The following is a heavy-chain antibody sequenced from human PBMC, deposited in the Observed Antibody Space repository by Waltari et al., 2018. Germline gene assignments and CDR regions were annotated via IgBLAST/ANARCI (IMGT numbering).Heavy chain of an antibody. V-gene: IGHV3-21*01. Sequence: EVQLVESGGGLVKPGGSLRLSCAASGFTFSSYSMNWVRQAPGKGLEWVSSISSSSSYIYYADSVKGRFTISRDNAKNSLYLQMNSLRAEDTAVYYCARDGIGGSYLVAFDIWGQGTMVTVSS. CDR1: GFTFSSYS. D-gene: IGHD1-26*01. CDR3: ARDGIGGSYLVAFDI. CDR2: ISSSSSYI. J-gene: IGHJ3*02.